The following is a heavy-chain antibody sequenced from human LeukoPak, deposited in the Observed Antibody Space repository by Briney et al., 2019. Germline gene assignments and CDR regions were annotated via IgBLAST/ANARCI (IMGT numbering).Heavy chain of an antibody. CDR2: ISTTGSTI. V-gene: IGHV3-11*04. D-gene: IGHD3-22*01. Sequence: GGSLRLSCAASGFTFSDYYVSWIRQAPGKGLEWVSYISTTGSTIRYADSMKGRFTISRDNGKNSLYLQMNSLRAEDTAVYYCARNRPLDDSSGYYFSDYYYYGMDVWGQGTTVTVSS. CDR3: ARNRPLDDSSGYYFSDYYYYGMDV. J-gene: IGHJ6*02. CDR1: GFTFSDYY.